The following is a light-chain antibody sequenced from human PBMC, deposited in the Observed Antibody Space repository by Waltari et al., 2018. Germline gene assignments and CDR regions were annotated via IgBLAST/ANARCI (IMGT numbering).Light chain of an antibody. CDR3: QQYHDLPT. CDR2: EAS. Sequence: DIQMTQSPSSLSASVGDTVTITCQATEDSTNYLNWYKQKTGKAPKLLIYEASNLETGVPSRFSGSGSGTDFTFAISSLQPEDVATYYCQQYHDLPTFGQGTRLEIK. V-gene: IGKV1-33*01. J-gene: IGKJ5*01. CDR1: EDSTNY.